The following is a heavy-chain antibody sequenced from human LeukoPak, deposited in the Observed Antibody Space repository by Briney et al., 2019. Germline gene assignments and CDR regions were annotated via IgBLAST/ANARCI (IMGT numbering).Heavy chain of an antibody. CDR2: INHSGST. CDR1: GGSFSGYY. CDR3: ARGTSTVRGVIMSY. J-gene: IGHJ4*02. Sequence: SETLSLTCAVYGGSFSGYYWSWIRQPPGKGLEWIGEINHSGSTNYNPSLKSRVTISVDTSKNQFSLKLSSVTAADTAVYYCARGTSTVRGVIMSYWGQGTLVTVSS. V-gene: IGHV4-34*01. D-gene: IGHD3-10*01.